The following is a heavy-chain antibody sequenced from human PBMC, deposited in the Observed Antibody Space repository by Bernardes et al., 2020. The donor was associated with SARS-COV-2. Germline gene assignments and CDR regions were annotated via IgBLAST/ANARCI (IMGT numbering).Heavy chain of an antibody. CDR3: AVAPSFDWFDP. Sequence: GGSLRLSCAVSGFTFSSYWMHWIRQAPGKGLVWVSRINSDGSSTSYADSVKGRFTISRDNAKNTLYLQMNSLRAEDTALYYCAVAPSFDWFDPWGQGTLVSVSS. J-gene: IGHJ5*02. D-gene: IGHD2-15*01. V-gene: IGHV3-74*01. CDR1: GFTFSSYW. CDR2: INSDGSST.